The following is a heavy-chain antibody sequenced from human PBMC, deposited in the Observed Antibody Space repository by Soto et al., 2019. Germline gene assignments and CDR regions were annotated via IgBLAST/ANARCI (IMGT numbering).Heavy chain of an antibody. CDR2: INHSGST. CDR3: ARRPAGWFDP. D-gene: IGHD6-6*01. J-gene: IGHJ5*02. V-gene: IGHV4-34*01. Sequence: QVQLQQWGAGLLKPSETLSLTCAVYGGSFSGYYWSWIRQPPGKGLEWIGEINHSGSTNYHPSLKSRVTISVDTSKNQFSLKLSSVTAADTAVYYCARRPAGWFDPWGQGTLVTVSS. CDR1: GGSFSGYY.